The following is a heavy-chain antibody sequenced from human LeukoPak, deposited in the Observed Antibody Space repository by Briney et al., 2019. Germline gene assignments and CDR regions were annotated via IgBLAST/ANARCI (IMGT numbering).Heavy chain of an antibody. CDR1: GFLFSSYG. J-gene: IGHJ4*02. Sequence: GGSLRLSCAASGFLFSSYGMYWVRQAPGKGLEWVVLISYDGTKKVHADSVKGRFTISRDNSKSTLYLQMNSLRVEDTAVYYCAKDLAGLRDFDYWGQGTLVTVSS. CDR3: AKDLAGLRDFDY. CDR2: ISYDGTKK. D-gene: IGHD5/OR15-5a*01. V-gene: IGHV3-30*18.